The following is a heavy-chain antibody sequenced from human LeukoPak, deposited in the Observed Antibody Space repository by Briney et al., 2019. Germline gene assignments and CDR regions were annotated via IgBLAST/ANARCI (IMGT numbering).Heavy chain of an antibody. D-gene: IGHD6-6*01. Sequence: SETLSLTCTVSGGSFSSGGYYWSWIRQHPGEGLEWIGYISNSGSTSYNPSLKSRVTISADTSKNQLSLNLGSVTAADTAVYYCARDQLAARSFDYWGQGTLVTVSS. CDR1: GGSFSSGGYY. CDR3: ARDQLAARSFDY. V-gene: IGHV4-31*02. J-gene: IGHJ4*02. CDR2: ISNSGST.